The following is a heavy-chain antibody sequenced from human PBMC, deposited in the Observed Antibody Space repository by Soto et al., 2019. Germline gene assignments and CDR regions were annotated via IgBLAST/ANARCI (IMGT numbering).Heavy chain of an antibody. D-gene: IGHD6-6*01. V-gene: IGHV1-69*13. CDR1: GGTFSSYA. CDR3: ASSSSSSWFFDY. J-gene: IGHJ4*02. Sequence: ASVKVSCKASGGTFSSYAISWVRQAPGQGLEWMGGIIPIFGTANYAQKFQGRVTITADESTSTAYMELSSLRSEDTAVYYCASSSSSSWFFDYWGQGTLVTVSS. CDR2: IIPIFGTA.